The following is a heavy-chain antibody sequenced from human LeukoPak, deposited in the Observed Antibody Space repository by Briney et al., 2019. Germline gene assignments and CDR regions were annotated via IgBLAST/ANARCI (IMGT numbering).Heavy chain of an antibody. V-gene: IGHV3-30*02. CDR3: AKDRIAAHELIDY. Sequence: PGGSLRLSCAASGFTFSSYGMHWVRQAPGKGLEWVAFIRYDGSNKYYADSVKGRFTISRVNSKNTLYLQMNSLRAEDTAVYYCAKDRIAAHELIDYWGQGTLVTVSS. CDR1: GFTFSSYG. D-gene: IGHD6-6*01. CDR2: IRYDGSNK. J-gene: IGHJ4*02.